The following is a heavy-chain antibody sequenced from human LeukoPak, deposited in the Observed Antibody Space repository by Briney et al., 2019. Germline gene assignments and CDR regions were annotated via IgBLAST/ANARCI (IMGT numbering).Heavy chain of an antibody. J-gene: IGHJ4*02. V-gene: IGHV4-34*01. D-gene: IGHD3-9*01. Sequence: SETLSLTCAVYGGSFSGYYWSWIRQPPGKGLEWIGEINHSGSTNYNPSLKSRVTISVDTSKNQFSLKLSSVTAADTAVYYCARDVGLRKTGYYFDYWGQGTLVTVSS. CDR1: GGSFSGYY. CDR3: ARDVGLRKTGYYFDY. CDR2: INHSGST.